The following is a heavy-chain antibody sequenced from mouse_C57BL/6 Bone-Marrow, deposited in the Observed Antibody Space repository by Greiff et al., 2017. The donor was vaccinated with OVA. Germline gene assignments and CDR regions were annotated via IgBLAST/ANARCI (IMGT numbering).Heavy chain of an antibody. D-gene: IGHD1-1*01. CDR2: IDPNSGGT. CDR1: GYTFTSYW. Sequence: QVQLQQPGAELVKPGASVKLSCKASGYTFTSYWMHWVKQRPGRGLEWIGRIDPNSGGTKYNEKFKSKATLTVDKPSSTAYMQLSSLTSEDSAVYYGAKEGPITTVVAYYFDYWGQGTTLTVSS. V-gene: IGHV1-72*01. J-gene: IGHJ2*01. CDR3: AKEGPITTVVAYYFDY.